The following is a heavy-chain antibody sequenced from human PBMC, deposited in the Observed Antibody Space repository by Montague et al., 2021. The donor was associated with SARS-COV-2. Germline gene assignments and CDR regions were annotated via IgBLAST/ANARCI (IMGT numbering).Heavy chain of an antibody. CDR1: GGSISSGGYY. D-gene: IGHD5-12*01. V-gene: IGHV4-31*03. J-gene: IGHJ3*02. Sequence: TLSLTCTVSGGSISSGGYYWSWIRQHPGKGLEWIGYIYYSGSTYYNPSLKSRVTISVDTSKNQFSLKLSSVTAADTAVYYCARARYSGEVLGAFDIWGQGTMVTVSS. CDR3: ARARYSGEVLGAFDI. CDR2: IYYSGST.